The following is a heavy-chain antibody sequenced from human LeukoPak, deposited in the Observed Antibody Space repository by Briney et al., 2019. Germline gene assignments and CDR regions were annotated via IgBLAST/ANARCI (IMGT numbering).Heavy chain of an antibody. CDR1: GFTFSSYE. CDR3: AKDRIYSNYGYYMDV. J-gene: IGHJ6*03. Sequence: PGGSLRLSCAASGFTFSSYEMNWVRQAPGKGLEWVSYISSSGSTIYYADSVKGRFTISRDNSKNTLYLQMNSLRDEDTAVFYCAKDRIYSNYGYYMDVWGKGTTVTVSS. V-gene: IGHV3-48*03. CDR2: ISSSGSTI. D-gene: IGHD4-11*01.